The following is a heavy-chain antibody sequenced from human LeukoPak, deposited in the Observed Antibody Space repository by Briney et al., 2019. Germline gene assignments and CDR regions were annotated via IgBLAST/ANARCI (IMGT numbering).Heavy chain of an antibody. V-gene: IGHV3-7*01. CDR3: AKGGATRGWFEN. D-gene: IGHD1-26*01. J-gene: IGHJ4*02. CDR1: GFPFNVQT. CDR2: MRQDGSEI. Sequence: GGSLRLSCAASGFPFNVQTMSWVRQAPGKGLDWVASMRQDGSEIYYVDSVKGRFTISRDNPKNSLYLQMNSLRAEDTAVYYCAKGGATRGWFENWGQGTLVTVSS.